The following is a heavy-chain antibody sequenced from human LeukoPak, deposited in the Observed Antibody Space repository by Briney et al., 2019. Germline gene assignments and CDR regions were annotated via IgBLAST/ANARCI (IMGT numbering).Heavy chain of an antibody. CDR1: GDSISSYY. D-gene: IGHD3-22*01. CDR3: ARESGGSSGCYYLDY. J-gene: IGHJ4*02. Sequence: SGTLSLTCTLSGDSISSYYWSWIRHPPGKGLECIASMFYTGSTKYSPSLKSRVTISVDTSKKQVSLKLRSVTAADTAVYYCARESGGSSGCYYLDYWGQGTLVSVSS. CDR2: MFYTGST. V-gene: IGHV4-59*01.